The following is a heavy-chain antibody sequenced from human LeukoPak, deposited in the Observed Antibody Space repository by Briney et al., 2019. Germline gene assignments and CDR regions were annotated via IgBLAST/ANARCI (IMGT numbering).Heavy chain of an antibody. CDR2: ISGSGGST. J-gene: IGHJ3*02. D-gene: IGHD3-10*01. V-gene: IGHV3-23*01. Sequence: GGSLRLSCAASGSTFSSYGMTWVRQAPGKGLEWVSAISGSGGSTYYADSVKGRSTISRDNSKNILYLQMNSLRAEDTAVYYCAKFGLAGSGRYHDAFDIWGQGTMVTVSS. CDR1: GSTFSSYG. CDR3: AKFGLAGSGRYHDAFDI.